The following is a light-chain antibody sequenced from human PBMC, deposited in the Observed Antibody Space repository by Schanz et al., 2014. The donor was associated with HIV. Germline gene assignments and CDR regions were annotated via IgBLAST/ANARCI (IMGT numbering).Light chain of an antibody. Sequence: QSALTQPASVSGSPGQSITISCTGTSSDIGGYNYVSWYQQHPGKVPKLVIYDVSNRPSGVPDRFSGSKSGSTASLTISGLQAEDEADYYCSSYTSSRTYVFGTGTKLTVL. J-gene: IGLJ1*01. V-gene: IGLV2-14*01. CDR1: SSDIGGYNY. CDR3: SSYTSSRTYV. CDR2: DVS.